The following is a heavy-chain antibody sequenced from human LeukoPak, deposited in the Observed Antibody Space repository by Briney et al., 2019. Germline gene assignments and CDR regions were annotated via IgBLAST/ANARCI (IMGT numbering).Heavy chain of an antibody. D-gene: IGHD5-12*01. CDR2: IYPHDSET. Sequence: GESLKISCQGSGYNFISNWIGWVRQTPGKGLEFLGIIYPHDSETIYSPSFQGQVTVSADKSISTAYLQWNTLKASDTAMYYCARVDRRGYSDYTAILPDYWGQGTLVTVSS. V-gene: IGHV5-51*01. CDR1: GYNFISNW. J-gene: IGHJ4*02. CDR3: ARVDRRGYSDYTAILPDY.